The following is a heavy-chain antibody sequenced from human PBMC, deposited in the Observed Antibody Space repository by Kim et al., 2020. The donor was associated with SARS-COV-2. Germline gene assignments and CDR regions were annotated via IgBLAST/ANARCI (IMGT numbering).Heavy chain of an antibody. V-gene: IGHV3-23*01. CDR3: AKSAGPGRYYYYGMDV. CDR1: GFTFSSYA. D-gene: IGHD3-10*01. CDR2: ISGSGGST. J-gene: IGHJ6*02. Sequence: GGSLRLSCAASGFTFSSYAMSWVRQAPGKGLEWVSAISGSGGSTYYADSVKGRFTISRDNSKNTLYLQMNSLRAEDTAVYYCAKSAGPGRYYYYGMDVWGQGTTVTVSS.